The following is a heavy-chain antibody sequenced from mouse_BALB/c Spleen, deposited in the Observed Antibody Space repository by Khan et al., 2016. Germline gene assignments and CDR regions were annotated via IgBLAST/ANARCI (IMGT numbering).Heavy chain of an antibody. V-gene: IGHV2-2*02. J-gene: IGHJ2*01. CDR3: ARNWNY. Sequence: QVQLQQSGPGLVQPSQSLSITCTVSGFSLTSYGVHWVRQSPGKGLEWLGVIWRGGSTDYNAAFISRLSISKDNSKSQVFFKMNSLQANDTSIYYCARNWNYRGQGTTRTVSS. CDR2: IWRGGST. CDR1: GFSLTSYG. D-gene: IGHD1-1*02.